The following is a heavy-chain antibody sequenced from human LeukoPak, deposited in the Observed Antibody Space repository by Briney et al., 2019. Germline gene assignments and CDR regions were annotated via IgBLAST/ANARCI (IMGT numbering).Heavy chain of an antibody. CDR1: GGSISSYY. V-gene: IGHV4-4*07. D-gene: IGHD1-7*01. Sequence: PSETLSLTCTVSGGSISSYYWSWIRQPAGKGLEWIGRIYNSGSTNYNPSLKSRVTMSVDTSKNQFSLKLSSVTAADTAVYYCARGGISGTKGAFDIWGQGTMVTVSS. CDR3: ARGGISGTKGAFDI. J-gene: IGHJ3*02. CDR2: IYNSGST.